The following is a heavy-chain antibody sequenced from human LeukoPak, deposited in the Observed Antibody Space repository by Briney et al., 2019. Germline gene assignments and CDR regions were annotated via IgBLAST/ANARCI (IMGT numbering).Heavy chain of an antibody. J-gene: IGHJ4*02. Sequence: NTSETLSLTCTVSGGSISSGGYYWSWIRQHPGKGLEWIGYIYYSGSTYYNPSLKGRVTISVDTSKNQFSLKLSSVTAADTAVYYCAGSEATVTRPQSYYFDYWGQGTLVTVSS. D-gene: IGHD4-17*01. CDR1: GGSISSGGYY. V-gene: IGHV4-31*03. CDR3: AGSEATVTRPQSYYFDY. CDR2: IYYSGST.